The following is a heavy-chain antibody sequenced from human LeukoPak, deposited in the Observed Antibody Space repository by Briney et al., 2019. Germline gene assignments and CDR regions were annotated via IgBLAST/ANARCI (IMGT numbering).Heavy chain of an antibody. J-gene: IGHJ4*02. V-gene: IGHV4-61*02. D-gene: IGHD5/OR15-5a*01. CDR2: IYTTGST. Sequence: PSETLSLTCSVSGDSISSGSYYWSWIRQPAGKGLEWIGRIYTTGSTNYNPSLKSRVTISVDTSENQFSLRLGSVTAADTAVYYCARGSLGREVSAFFKNWGQGILVTVSS. CDR1: GDSISSGSYY. CDR3: ARGSLGREVSAFFKN.